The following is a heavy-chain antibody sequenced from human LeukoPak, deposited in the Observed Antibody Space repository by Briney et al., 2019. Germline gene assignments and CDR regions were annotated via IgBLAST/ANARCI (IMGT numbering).Heavy chain of an antibody. Sequence: GGSFRLSCAASGFTFSSYEMNWVRQAPGKGLEWVSYISSSGSTIYYADSVKGRFTISRDNAKNSLYLQMNSLRAEDTAVYYCARDAAPGNCSSTSCYRYYYYYYMDVWGKGTTVTVSS. CDR2: ISSSGSTI. CDR1: GFTFSSYE. V-gene: IGHV3-48*03. J-gene: IGHJ6*03. D-gene: IGHD2-2*01. CDR3: ARDAAPGNCSSTSCYRYYYYYYMDV.